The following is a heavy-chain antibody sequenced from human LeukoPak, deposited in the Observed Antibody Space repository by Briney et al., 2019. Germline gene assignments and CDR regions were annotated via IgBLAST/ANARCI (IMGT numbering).Heavy chain of an antibody. CDR3: AGGSSARGFDP. D-gene: IGHD6-25*01. CDR2: IYYSGST. CDR1: GGSISSGGYY. J-gene: IGHJ5*02. V-gene: IGHV4-61*08. Sequence: SETLSLTCTVSGGSISSGGYYWSWIRQPPGKGLEWIGYIYYSGSTNYNPSLKSRVTISVDTSKNQFSLKLSSVTAADTAVYYCAGGSSARGFDPWGQGTLVTVSS.